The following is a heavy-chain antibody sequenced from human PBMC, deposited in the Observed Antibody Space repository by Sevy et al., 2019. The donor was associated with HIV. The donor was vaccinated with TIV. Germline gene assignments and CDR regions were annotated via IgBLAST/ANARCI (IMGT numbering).Heavy chain of an antibody. J-gene: IGHJ6*03. V-gene: IGHV3-23*01. Sequence: GGSLRLSCAVSGFSFDSYGMTWVRQAPGKGLEWVSGISGSGTRTYYADSVKGRFIISRDNSKNTLYLQMNSLRREDKAHYYWAKGGGGHYDPDEIGYYFYYYNMDVWGKGTTVTVSS. D-gene: IGHD3-22*01. CDR3: AKGGGGHYDPDEIGYYFYYYNMDV. CDR2: ISGSGTRT. CDR1: GFSFDSYG.